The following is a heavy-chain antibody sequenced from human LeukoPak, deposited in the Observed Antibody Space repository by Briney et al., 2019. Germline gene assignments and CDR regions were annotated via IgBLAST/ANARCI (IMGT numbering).Heavy chain of an antibody. Sequence: GASVKVSCKASGYTFTNYYIHWVRQAPGQGLEWMGIINPSGGSTNYAQKLQGRVTMTTDTSTSTAYMELRSLRSDDTAVYYCARDSSSWYLLSAFDIWGQGTMVTVSS. CDR2: INPSGGST. D-gene: IGHD6-13*01. J-gene: IGHJ3*02. CDR1: GYTFTNYY. V-gene: IGHV1-46*01. CDR3: ARDSSSWYLLSAFDI.